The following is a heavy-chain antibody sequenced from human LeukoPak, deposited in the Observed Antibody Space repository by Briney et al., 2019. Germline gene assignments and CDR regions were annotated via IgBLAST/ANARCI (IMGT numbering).Heavy chain of an antibody. J-gene: IGHJ3*02. D-gene: IGHD1-26*01. Sequence: SETLSLTCTVSGGSISSGDYYWSWIRQPPGKGLEWIGYIYYSGSTYYNPSLKSRVTISVDTSKNQFSLKLSSVTAADTAVYYCASYSGSYFGGAFDIWGRGTMVTVSS. V-gene: IGHV4-30-4*02. CDR3: ASYSGSYFGGAFDI. CDR1: GGSISSGDYY. CDR2: IYYSGST.